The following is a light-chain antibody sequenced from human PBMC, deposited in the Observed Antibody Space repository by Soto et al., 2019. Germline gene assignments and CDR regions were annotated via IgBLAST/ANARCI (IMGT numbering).Light chain of an antibody. J-gene: IGKJ4*01. V-gene: IGKV3-11*01. CDR3: QQYGSSPLLT. Sequence: EIVLTQSPATLSLSPGDRATLSCRASQSVTTYINWFQQKPGQPPRLLIYEASTRVTGIPDRISGSGSGTDFSLTISSLEPEDSAVYYCQQYGSSPLLTFGGGTKVEIK. CDR2: EAS. CDR1: QSVTTY.